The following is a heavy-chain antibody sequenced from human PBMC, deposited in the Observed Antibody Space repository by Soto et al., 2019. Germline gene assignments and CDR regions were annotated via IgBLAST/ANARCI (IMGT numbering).Heavy chain of an antibody. V-gene: IGHV3-23*01. CDR3: AKEPTSSRNFDY. J-gene: IGHJ4*02. CDR1: GFTFSSYA. D-gene: IGHD6-13*01. CDR2: MSGSGTGS. Sequence: GGSLRLSCEASGFTFSSYAMSWVRQAPGQGLEWVSTMSGSGTGSFYADSVKGRFTISRDNSKNTLFLQMNSLRAEDTAVYYCAKEPTSSRNFDYWGQGTLVTVSS.